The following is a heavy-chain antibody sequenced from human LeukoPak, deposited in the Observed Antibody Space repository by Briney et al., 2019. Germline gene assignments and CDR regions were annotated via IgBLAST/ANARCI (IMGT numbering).Heavy chain of an antibody. D-gene: IGHD2-2*01. Sequence: PSETLSLTCTVSGGSIDSYYWSWIRQPPGKGLEWIGYIYYTGSTEYHPSLKSRVTISLDTSKNQFSLKLTSVTAADTAVYYCARVYQSAEYYFDYWGQGNLVIVSS. CDR3: ARVYQSAEYYFDY. CDR2: IYYTGST. CDR1: GGSIDSYY. J-gene: IGHJ4*02. V-gene: IGHV4-59*01.